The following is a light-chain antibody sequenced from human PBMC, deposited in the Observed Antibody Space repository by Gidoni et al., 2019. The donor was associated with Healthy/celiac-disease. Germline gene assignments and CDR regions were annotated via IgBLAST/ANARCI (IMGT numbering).Light chain of an antibody. CDR2: GAS. V-gene: IGKV3-20*01. CDR1: QSVSSSY. J-gene: IGKJ1*01. CDR3: QQYGSSPTWT. Sequence: EIVLTQSPGTLSLSPGARATLSCRASQSVSSSYLAWYQQKPGQAPRLLIYGASSRATGIPDRFSGSGSGTDFTLTIRRLEPEDFAVYYCQQYGSSPTWTFGQGTKVEIK.